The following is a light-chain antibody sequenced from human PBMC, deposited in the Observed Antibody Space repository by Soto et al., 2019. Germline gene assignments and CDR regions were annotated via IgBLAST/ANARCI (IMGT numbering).Light chain of an antibody. CDR1: SSNIGSKT. V-gene: IGLV1-44*01. Sequence: QSVLTQPPSASGTPGQRVTISCSGISSNIGSKTVNWYQQLPGTAPKLLIYTNNQRPSGVPDRFSGSKSGTSASLAISGLQSEDETDYYCAAWDDSLNAWVFGGGTKLTVL. J-gene: IGLJ3*02. CDR3: AAWDDSLNAWV. CDR2: TNN.